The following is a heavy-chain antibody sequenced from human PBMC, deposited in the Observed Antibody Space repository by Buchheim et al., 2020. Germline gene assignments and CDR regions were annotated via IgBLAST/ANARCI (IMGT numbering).Heavy chain of an antibody. D-gene: IGHD2-2*01. CDR2: INHSGST. J-gene: IGHJ6*02. V-gene: IGHV4-34*01. CDR3: ARGRVGYCSSTSCSHYYYYYGMDV. Sequence: QVQLQQWGAGLLKPSETLSLTCAAYGGSFSGYYWSWIRQPPGKGLEWIGEINHSGSTNYNPSLKSRVTISVDTSKNQFSLKLRSVTAADTAVYYCARGRVGYCSSTSCSHYYYYYGMDVWGQGTT. CDR1: GGSFSGYY.